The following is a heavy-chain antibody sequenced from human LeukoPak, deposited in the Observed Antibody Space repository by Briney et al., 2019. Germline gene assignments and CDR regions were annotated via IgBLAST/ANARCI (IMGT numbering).Heavy chain of an antibody. V-gene: IGHV3-30*18. CDR1: GFTFSDYY. J-gene: IGHJ4*02. D-gene: IGHD4/OR15-4a*01. CDR3: AKDELFLGDYGPLYSFDY. CDR2: IYYDGSNK. Sequence: PGGSLRLSCAASGFTFSDYYMSWVRQAPGKGLEWVAVIYYDGSNKYYADSVKGRFTISRDNSKNTLYLQMNSLRAEDTAVYYCAKDELFLGDYGPLYSFDYWGQGTLVTVSS.